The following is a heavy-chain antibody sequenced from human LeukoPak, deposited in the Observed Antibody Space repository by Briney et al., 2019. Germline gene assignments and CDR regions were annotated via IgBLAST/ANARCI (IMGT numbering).Heavy chain of an antibody. J-gene: IGHJ3*02. CDR3: ARKGVGYSGYDYAFDI. CDR2: INSDGSST. D-gene: IGHD5-12*01. V-gene: IGHV3-74*01. CDR1: GFTFSSYW. Sequence: GGSLRLSCAASGFTFSSYWMHWVRQAPGKGLVWVSRINSDGSSTSYADSVKGRFTISRDNAKNTLYLQMNSLRAEDTAVYYCARKGVGYSGYDYAFDIWGQGTMVTVSS.